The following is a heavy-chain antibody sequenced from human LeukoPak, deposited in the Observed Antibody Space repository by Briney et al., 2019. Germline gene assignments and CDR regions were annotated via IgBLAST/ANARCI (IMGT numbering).Heavy chain of an antibody. D-gene: IGHD2-2*01. CDR1: GGTFSSYA. J-gene: IGHJ4*02. CDR3: ARAGYCSSTSCGYFDY. V-gene: IGHV1-69*05. Sequence: ASVKVSCKASGGTFSSYAISWVRQAPGQGLEWMGGIIPIFGTANYAQKFQGRVTITTDESTSTAYMELSSLRSEDTAVYYCARAGYCSSTSCGYFDYWGQGTLVTVSS. CDR2: IIPIFGTA.